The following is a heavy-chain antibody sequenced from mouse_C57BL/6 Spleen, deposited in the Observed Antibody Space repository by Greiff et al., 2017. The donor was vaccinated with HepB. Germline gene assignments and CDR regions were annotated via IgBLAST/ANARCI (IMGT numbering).Heavy chain of an antibody. CDR1: GYAFSSYW. D-gene: IGHD1-1*01. CDR2: IYPGDGDT. Sequence: VQLQQSGAELVKPGASVKISCKASGYAFSSYWMNWVKQRPGKGLEWIGQIYPGDGDTNYNGKFKGKATLNADKSSSTAYIQLSSLTSEDAAVYFCARSFITTVVAPYYFDYWGQGTTLTVSS. V-gene: IGHV1-80*01. J-gene: IGHJ2*01. CDR3: ARSFITTVVAPYYFDY.